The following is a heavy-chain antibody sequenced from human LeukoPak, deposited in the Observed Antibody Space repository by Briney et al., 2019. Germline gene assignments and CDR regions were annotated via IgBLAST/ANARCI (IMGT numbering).Heavy chain of an antibody. J-gene: IGHJ4*02. D-gene: IGHD6-13*01. CDR2: ISWNSGSI. CDR1: GFTFDDYA. CDR3: AKDTKAVAEAGLDY. V-gene: IGHV3-9*01. Sequence: GGSLRLSCAASGFTFDDYAMHWVRQAPGKGLEGVSGISWNSGSIGYADSVKGRFTISRDNAKNSLYLQMNSLRAEDTAVYYCAKDTKAVAEAGLDYWGQGTPVTVSS.